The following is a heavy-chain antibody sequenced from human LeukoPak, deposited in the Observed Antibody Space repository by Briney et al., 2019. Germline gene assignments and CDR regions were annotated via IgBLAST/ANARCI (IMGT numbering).Heavy chain of an antibody. Sequence: GRSLRLSCAASGFTFSSYGMHWVRQAPGKGLEWVAVIWYDGSNKYYADSVKGRFTISRDNSKNTLYLQMNSLRAEDTAVYYCARETYYYDSSGYYYYGMDVWSQGTTVTVSS. CDR2: IWYDGSNK. CDR1: GFTFSSYG. J-gene: IGHJ6*02. V-gene: IGHV3-33*01. D-gene: IGHD3-22*01. CDR3: ARETYYYDSSGYYYYGMDV.